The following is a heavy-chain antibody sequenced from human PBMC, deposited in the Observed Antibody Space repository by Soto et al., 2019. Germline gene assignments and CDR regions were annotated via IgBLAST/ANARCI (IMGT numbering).Heavy chain of an antibody. CDR1: GGSISSYY. J-gene: IGHJ6*02. CDR2: IYTSGST. D-gene: IGHD3-3*01. Sequence: ASETLSLTCTVSGGSISSYYWSWTRHPAGKGLEWIGRIYTSGSTNYNPSLKSRVTMSVDTSKNQFSLKLSSVTAADTAVYYCARDLHYDFWSGYPRNYYYGMDVWGQGTTVTVSS. V-gene: IGHV4-4*07. CDR3: ARDLHYDFWSGYPRNYYYGMDV.